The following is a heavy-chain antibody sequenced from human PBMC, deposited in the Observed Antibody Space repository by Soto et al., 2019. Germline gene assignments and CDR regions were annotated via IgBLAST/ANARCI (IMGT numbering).Heavy chain of an antibody. D-gene: IGHD3-16*01. V-gene: IGHV2-5*02. J-gene: IGHJ4*02. Sequence: QITLNESGPTLVNPTQTLTLTCTFSGFSLSTSGVGVDWIRQPPGKALERLALIYWDDDKRYSPSLKSRLTITKDTSKNQVVLTRTNMDPVDTATYACAHSVHTLTKRKCYFDYWGQGTLVTVSS. CDR1: GFSLSTSGVG. CDR3: AHSVHTLTKRKCYFDY. CDR2: IYWDDDK.